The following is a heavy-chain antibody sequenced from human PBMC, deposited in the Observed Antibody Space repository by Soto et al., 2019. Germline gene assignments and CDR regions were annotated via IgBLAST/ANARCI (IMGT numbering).Heavy chain of an antibody. J-gene: IGHJ4*02. CDR1: GFTFSDYY. CDR3: ARRRNNGGDY. CDR2: ISSSGSNI. V-gene: IGHV3-11*01. Sequence: QVPLVESGGGLVQPGGSLRLSCAASGFTFSDYYMTWIRQAPGKGLEWVSYISSSGSNIYYADSVKGRFTISRDNAKNSVYLQMNRLRAEDTAMYYCARRRNNGGDYWGQGTLVTVSS. D-gene: IGHD1-20*01.